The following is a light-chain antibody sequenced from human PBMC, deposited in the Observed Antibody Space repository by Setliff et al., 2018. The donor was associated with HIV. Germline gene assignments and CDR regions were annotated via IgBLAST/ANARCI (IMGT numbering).Light chain of an antibody. Sequence: QSVLTQPASVSGSPGQSITISCTGTSSDVGSYNLVSWYQQHPGKAPKLMIYEVSKRPSGVSNRFSGSKSVTTASLSISGLQAEDEADYYCSSYTSSSPPYVFGSGTKVTVL. CDR2: EVS. CDR1: SSDVGSYNL. CDR3: SSYTSSSPPYV. V-gene: IGLV2-14*02. J-gene: IGLJ1*01.